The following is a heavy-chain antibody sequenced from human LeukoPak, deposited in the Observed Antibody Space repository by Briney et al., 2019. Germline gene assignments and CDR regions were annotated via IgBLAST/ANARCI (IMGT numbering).Heavy chain of an antibody. V-gene: IGHV4-59*08. CDR2: IYYNGST. D-gene: IGHD4-17*01. Sequence: SETLSLTCTVSAGSISTYYWNWIRQPPGKGLEWIGDIYYNGSTNYVPSLQSRLTISVDTSKNQFSLRLTSVTAADTAVYYCARRVIDDDYPSAYNWFDPWGQGTLVTVSS. J-gene: IGHJ5*02. CDR1: AGSISTYY. CDR3: ARRVIDDDYPSAYNWFDP.